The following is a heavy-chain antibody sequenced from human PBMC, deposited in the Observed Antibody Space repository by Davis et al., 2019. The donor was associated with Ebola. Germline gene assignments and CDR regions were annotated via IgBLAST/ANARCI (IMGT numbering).Heavy chain of an antibody. J-gene: IGHJ6*02. Sequence: GESLKISCAASRFTFSSSAMHWVRQAPGKGLGWVAVISYDGSNKYYADSVKGRFTISRDNSKNTLYLQMNSLRAEDTAVYYCARDREDDLDYYGMDVWGQGTTVTVSS. CDR2: ISYDGSNK. V-gene: IGHV3-30-3*01. D-gene: IGHD1-1*01. CDR3: ARDREDDLDYYGMDV. CDR1: RFTFSSSA.